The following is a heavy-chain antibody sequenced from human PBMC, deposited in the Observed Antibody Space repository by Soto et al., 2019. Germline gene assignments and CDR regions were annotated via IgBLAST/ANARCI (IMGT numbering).Heavy chain of an antibody. J-gene: IGHJ6*02. CDR3: ARSGVVPENWGMDV. D-gene: IGHD2-2*01. Sequence: QVQLVESGGGVVQPGRSLRLSCAASGFTFSSYAMHWVRQAPGKGLEWLAVISYDGSNKYYADSVKGRFTISRDNSKNTLFLQRNSLRAEDTAVYYCARSGVVPENWGMDVWGQGTTVTVSS. CDR2: ISYDGSNK. V-gene: IGHV3-30-3*01. CDR1: GFTFSSYA.